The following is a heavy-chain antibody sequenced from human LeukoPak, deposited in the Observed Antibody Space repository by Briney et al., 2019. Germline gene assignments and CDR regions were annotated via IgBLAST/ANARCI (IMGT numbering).Heavy chain of an antibody. CDR1: GHSLSELS. Sequence: WASVKVSCKVSGHSLSELSMFWVRQTPGKGLEWMGGFDPEDGKTIYAQKFQGRITMTEDTSTDTAYMELSSLRNEDTAVYYCAIETYSTTLDHWGQGTLATVSS. D-gene: IGHD2/OR15-2a*01. V-gene: IGHV1-24*01. CDR3: AIETYSTTLDH. CDR2: FDPEDGKT. J-gene: IGHJ4*02.